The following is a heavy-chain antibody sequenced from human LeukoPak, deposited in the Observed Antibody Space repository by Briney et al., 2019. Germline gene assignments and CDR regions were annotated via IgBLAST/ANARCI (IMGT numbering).Heavy chain of an antibody. D-gene: IGHD1-26*01. CDR2: IIPIFGTA. J-gene: IGHJ5*02. Sequence: SVKVSCKAPGGTFSSYAISWVRQAPGQGLEWMGGIIPIFGTANYAQKFQGRVTITADKSTSTAYMELSSLRSEDTAVYYCASGWELKWFDPWGQGTLVTVSS. V-gene: IGHV1-69*06. CDR3: ASGWELKWFDP. CDR1: GGTFSSYA.